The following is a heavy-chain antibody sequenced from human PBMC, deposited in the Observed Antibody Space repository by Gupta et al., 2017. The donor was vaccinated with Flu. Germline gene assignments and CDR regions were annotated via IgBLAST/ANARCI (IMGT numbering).Heavy chain of an antibody. Sequence: YYADSVKGRFTISRDNAKNSLYLQMNSLRAEDTDVYYCARGPSYYDILTGYSSPFDYWGQGTLVTVSS. D-gene: IGHD3-9*01. CDR3: ARGPSYYDILTGYSSPFDY. V-gene: IGHV3-21*01. J-gene: IGHJ4*02.